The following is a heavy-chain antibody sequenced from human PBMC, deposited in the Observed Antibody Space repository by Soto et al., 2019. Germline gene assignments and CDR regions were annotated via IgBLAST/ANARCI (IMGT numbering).Heavy chain of an antibody. CDR2: IRGSGGST. Sequence: EVQLLESGGGLVQPGGSLRLSCAASGFTFSSYAMSWVRQAPGKGLEWVSAIRGSGGSTYYADSVKGRFTISRDNSKNTLYLQMNSLRAEDTAVYYCAKDRYDFWSGYYTNFDYWGQGTLVTVSS. J-gene: IGHJ4*02. D-gene: IGHD3-3*01. CDR1: GFTFSSYA. CDR3: AKDRYDFWSGYYTNFDY. V-gene: IGHV3-23*01.